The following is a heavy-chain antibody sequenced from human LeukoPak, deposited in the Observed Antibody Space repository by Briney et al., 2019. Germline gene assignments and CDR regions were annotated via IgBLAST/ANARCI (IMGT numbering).Heavy chain of an antibody. Sequence: ASVKVSCKASGGTFSSYAISWVRQAPGQGLERMGRIIPILGIANYAQKFQGRVTITADKSTSTAYMELSSLRSEDTAVYYCASRVVAARPFDPWGQGTLVTVSS. D-gene: IGHD6-6*01. CDR1: GGTFSSYA. CDR2: IIPILGIA. V-gene: IGHV1-69*04. J-gene: IGHJ5*02. CDR3: ASRVVAARPFDP.